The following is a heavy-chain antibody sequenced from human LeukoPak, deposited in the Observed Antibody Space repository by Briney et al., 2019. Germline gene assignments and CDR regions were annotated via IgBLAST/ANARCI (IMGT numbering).Heavy chain of an antibody. J-gene: IGHJ3*02. D-gene: IGHD5-12*01. CDR2: INPNSGGT. Sequence: ASVKVSCKASGYTFTGYYMHWVRQAPGQGLEWMGWINPNSGGTNYAQKFQGRVTMTRDTSISTAYMKLSRLRSDDTAVYYCARSHNYIVATFLDIWGQGTMVTVSS. CDR3: ARSHNYIVATFLDI. V-gene: IGHV1-2*02. CDR1: GYTFTGYY.